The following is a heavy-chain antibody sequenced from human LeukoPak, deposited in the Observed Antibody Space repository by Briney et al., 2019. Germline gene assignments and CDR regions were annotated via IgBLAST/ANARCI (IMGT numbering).Heavy chain of an antibody. CDR2: INHSGST. CDR1: GGSFSGYY. D-gene: IGHD3-3*01. CDR3: ARVRVGNYITIFGVVIMEDAFDI. V-gene: IGHV4-34*01. Sequence: SETLSLTCAVYGGSFSGYYWSWIRQPPGKGLEWIGEINHSGSTNYNPSLKSRVTISVDTSKNQFSLKLSSVTAADTAVYYCARVRVGNYITIFGVVIMEDAFDIWGQGTMVTVSS. J-gene: IGHJ3*02.